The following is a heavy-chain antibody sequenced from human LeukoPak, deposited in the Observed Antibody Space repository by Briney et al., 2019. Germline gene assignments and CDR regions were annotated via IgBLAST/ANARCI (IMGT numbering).Heavy chain of an antibody. CDR2: IRNKATSYAT. CDR3: TGQPNYGDYPN. D-gene: IGHD4-17*01. J-gene: IGHJ4*02. V-gene: IGHV3-73*01. Sequence: PGGSLRLSCAASGFTFSVSTMPWVRQASGKGLEWVGRIRNKATSYATAYAESVKGRITISSDDTKNSLHLQMNSLKSEDTAVYYCTGQPNYGDYPNWGQGALVTVSS. CDR1: GFTFSVST.